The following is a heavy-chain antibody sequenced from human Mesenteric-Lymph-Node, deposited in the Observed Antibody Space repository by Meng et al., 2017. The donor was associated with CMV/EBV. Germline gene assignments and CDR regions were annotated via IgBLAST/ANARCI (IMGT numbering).Heavy chain of an antibody. CDR1: GDLCTSYY. CDR2: IIPVYKTI. Sequence: SGDLCTSYYMYWVRQAPGQRLKWVGGIIPVYKTINYAQRFQGRVTISADESMNTVYIDISGLRSEDTAVYYCASRKGYSGYDYHLDDWGQGTLVTVSS. CDR3: ASRKGYSGYDYHLDD. J-gene: IGHJ4*01. V-gene: IGHV1-69*01. D-gene: IGHD5-12*01.